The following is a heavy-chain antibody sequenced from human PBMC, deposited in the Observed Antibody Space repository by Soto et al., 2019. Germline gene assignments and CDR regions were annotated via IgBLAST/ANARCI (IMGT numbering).Heavy chain of an antibody. CDR1: GGSISSSSYY. D-gene: IGHD5-18*01. Sequence: SETLSLTCTVSGGSISSSSYYWGWIRQPPGKGLEWIGYIYYSGSTYYNPSLKSRVTISVDTSKNQFSLKLSSVTAADTAVYYCAREELAAMVTSWGQGTLVTVSS. V-gene: IGHV4-30-4*08. CDR3: AREELAAMVTS. CDR2: IYYSGST. J-gene: IGHJ5*02.